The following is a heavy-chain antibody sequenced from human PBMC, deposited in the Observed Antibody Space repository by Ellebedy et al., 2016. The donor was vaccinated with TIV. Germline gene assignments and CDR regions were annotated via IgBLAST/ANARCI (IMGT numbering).Heavy chain of an antibody. CDR2: IWLDGTNR. Sequence: GESLKISCAASGFSFNSFVMHWVRQAPGKGLEWVAVIWLDGTNRHYADSVQGRFSISRDNAKNTLYLQMDRLRADDTAVYYCTREAERSSGAFDYWGQGTLVTVSS. CDR3: TREAERSSGAFDY. J-gene: IGHJ4*02. D-gene: IGHD6-19*01. CDR1: GFSFNSFV. V-gene: IGHV3-33*08.